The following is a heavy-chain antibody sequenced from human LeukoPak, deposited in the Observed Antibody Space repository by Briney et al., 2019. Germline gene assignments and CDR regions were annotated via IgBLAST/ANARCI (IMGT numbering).Heavy chain of an antibody. CDR2: INHSGST. J-gene: IGHJ4*02. D-gene: IGHD3-3*01. CDR1: GGSFSGYY. Sequence: SETLSPTCAVYGGSFSGYYWSWIRQPPGKGLEWIGEINHSGSTNYNPSLKSRVTISVDTSKNQCSLKLSSVTAADTAVYYCATSPLEWLPIPDYWGQGTLVTVSS. V-gene: IGHV4-34*01. CDR3: ATSPLEWLPIPDY.